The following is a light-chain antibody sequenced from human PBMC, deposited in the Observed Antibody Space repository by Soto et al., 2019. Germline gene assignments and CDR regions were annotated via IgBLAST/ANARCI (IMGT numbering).Light chain of an antibody. Sequence: VEMKQSLATVSLSPLDLSFVXVSTIQYVNIYLAWYQQKPGQAPRLLIYDASNRATGVPARFSGSGSGTDFTLTISSLESEDFAVYCCQQRSKWPPEVTFGQGTRLEIK. V-gene: IGKV3-11*01. CDR2: DAS. J-gene: IGKJ5*01. CDR3: QQRSKWPPEVT. CDR1: QYVNIY.